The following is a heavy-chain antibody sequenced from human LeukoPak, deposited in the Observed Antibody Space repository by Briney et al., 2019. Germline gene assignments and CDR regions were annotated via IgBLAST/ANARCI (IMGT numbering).Heavy chain of an antibody. J-gene: IGHJ4*02. Sequence: SETLSLTCTVSGGSISSYYWSWIRQPPGKGLEWIGYIYYSRSTNYNPSLKSRVTISVDTSKNQFSLKLSSVTAADTAVYYCARLGRWELLNWGQGTLVTVSS. CDR1: GGSISSYY. D-gene: IGHD1-26*01. V-gene: IGHV4-59*01. CDR3: ARLGRWELLN. CDR2: IYYSRST.